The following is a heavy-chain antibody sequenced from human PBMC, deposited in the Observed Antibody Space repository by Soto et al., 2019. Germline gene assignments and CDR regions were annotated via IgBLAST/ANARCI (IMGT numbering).Heavy chain of an antibody. D-gene: IGHD3-22*01. Sequence: GGSLRLSCAASGFTFSSYGMHWVRQAPGKGLEWVAIISYDGSYKYYADSVKGRLTISRDNSKNTLYLQMNSLRAEDTAVFYCAKDFHYYDSSGPLSLRYYYGMDVWGQGTTVTVSS. CDR2: ISYDGSYK. CDR3: AKDFHYYDSSGPLSLRYYYGMDV. CDR1: GFTFSSYG. V-gene: IGHV3-30*18. J-gene: IGHJ6*02.